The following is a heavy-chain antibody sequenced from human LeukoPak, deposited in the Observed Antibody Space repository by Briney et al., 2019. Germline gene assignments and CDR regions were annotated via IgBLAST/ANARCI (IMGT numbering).Heavy chain of an antibody. V-gene: IGHV1-2*02. J-gene: IGHJ1*01. CDR2: INPNSGGT. Sequence: ASVKVSCKVSGYTLTELSMHWVRQAPGQGLEWMGWINPNSGGTNYAQKFQGRVTMTRDTSISTAYMELSRLRSDDTAVYYCCFGYCSGGSCQPYEYFQHWGQGTLVTVSS. CDR3: CFGYCSGGSCQPYEYFQH. CDR1: GYTLTELS. D-gene: IGHD2-15*01.